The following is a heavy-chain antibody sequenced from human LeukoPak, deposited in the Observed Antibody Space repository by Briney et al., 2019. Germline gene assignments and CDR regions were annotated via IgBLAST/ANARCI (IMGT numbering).Heavy chain of an antibody. CDR3: ARDGYGNNYMDV. J-gene: IGHJ6*03. CDR2: IYSGGTT. D-gene: IGHD1/OR15-1a*01. CDR1: GFTFSSYS. V-gene: IGHV3-53*01. Sequence: PGGSLRLSCAASGFTFSSYSMNWVRQAPGKGLEWVSVIYSGGTTYYADSVKGRFTTSRDNSKNTLSLQMNSLRAEDTAVYYCARDGYGNNYMDVWGKGTTVTVSS.